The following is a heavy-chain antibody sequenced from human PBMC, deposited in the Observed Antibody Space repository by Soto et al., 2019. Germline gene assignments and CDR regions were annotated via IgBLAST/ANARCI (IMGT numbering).Heavy chain of an antibody. CDR1: GYTFTSDG. J-gene: IGHJ1*01. CDR2: ISAYNGNN. V-gene: IGHV1-18*01. Sequence: QVQLVQSGAEVKKPGASVKVSCKASGYTFTSDGIIWVRQAPGQGLEWMGWISAYNGNNNYAHTIQGIVTMTTDTATSTANMEMRSLRTDDTAVYYVSTAVHFYDSSSYYALGYFQHWGQGTLVSVSS. CDR3: STAVHFYDSSSYYALGYFQH. D-gene: IGHD3-22*01.